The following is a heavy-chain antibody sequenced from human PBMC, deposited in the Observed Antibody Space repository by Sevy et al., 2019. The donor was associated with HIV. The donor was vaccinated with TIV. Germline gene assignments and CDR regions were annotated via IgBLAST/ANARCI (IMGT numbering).Heavy chain of an antibody. CDR2: IYYSGNT. CDR1: GESVNNAAYY. D-gene: IGHD3-10*01. V-gene: IGHV4-30-4*01. J-gene: IGHJ4*02. CDR3: ARSRVWFEELS. Sequence: SETLSLTCTVSGESVNNAAYYWNWIRQSPGKGLEWVGHIYYSGNTYYNPSLNDRLDMSIDTSKNEFSLLMHSVTAADTAVYYCARSRVWFEELSWGQGILVTVSS.